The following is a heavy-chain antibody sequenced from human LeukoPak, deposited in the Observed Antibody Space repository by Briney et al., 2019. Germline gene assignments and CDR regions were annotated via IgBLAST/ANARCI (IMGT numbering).Heavy chain of an antibody. D-gene: IGHD4-23*01. CDR2: INSDGSST. CDR1: GFTFSSYW. V-gene: IGHV3-74*01. Sequence: GGSLRLSCAASGFTFSSYWMHWVRQAPGKGLVWVSRINSDGSSTSYADSVKGRFTTSRDNAKNTLYLQMNSLRAEDTAVYYCARARYGGNYYFDYWGQGTLVTVSS. CDR3: ARARYGGNYYFDY. J-gene: IGHJ4*02.